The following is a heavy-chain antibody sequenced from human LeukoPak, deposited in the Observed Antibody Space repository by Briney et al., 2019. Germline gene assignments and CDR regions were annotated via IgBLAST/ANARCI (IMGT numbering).Heavy chain of an antibody. D-gene: IGHD2-15*01. J-gene: IGHJ6*02. Sequence: ASVKVSCKASGYTFTSYAMHWVRQAPGQRLEWMGWINAGNGNTKYSQKFQGRVTMTTDTSTSTAYMELRSLRSDDTAVYYCARDGDIVVVVAATRHYYYYGMDVWGQGTTVTVSS. CDR3: ARDGDIVVVVAATRHYYYYGMDV. CDR1: GYTFTSYA. V-gene: IGHV1-3*01. CDR2: INAGNGNT.